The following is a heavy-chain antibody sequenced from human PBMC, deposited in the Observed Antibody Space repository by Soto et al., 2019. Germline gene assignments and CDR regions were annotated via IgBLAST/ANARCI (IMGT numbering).Heavy chain of an antibody. CDR2: IYASGSP. CDR1: GGSISVYY. D-gene: IGHD1-26*01. CDR3: AIGVGSSPPRY. Sequence: QVQLQESGPGHVKPSETLSLTCTISGGSISVYYWSWIRQSPGQALEWIGYIYASGSPYYNPSLRSQLLISAETSKNQVSLELTSATAADTAVYFCAIGVGSSPPRYWGRGTLVTVSS. J-gene: IGHJ4*02. V-gene: IGHV4-59*01.